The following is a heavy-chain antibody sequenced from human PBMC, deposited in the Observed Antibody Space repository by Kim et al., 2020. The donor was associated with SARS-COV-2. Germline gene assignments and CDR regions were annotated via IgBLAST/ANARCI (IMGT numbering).Heavy chain of an antibody. CDR3: ARVSWGSSTSRGFDP. V-gene: IGHV4-59*01. Sequence: SETLSLTCTVSGGSISSYYWSWIRQPPGKGLEWIGYIYYSGSTNYNPSLKSRVTISVDTSKNQFSLKLSSVTAADTAVYYCARVSWGSSTSRGFDPWGQGTLVTVSS. J-gene: IGHJ5*02. D-gene: IGHD2-2*01. CDR2: IYYSGST. CDR1: GGSISSYY.